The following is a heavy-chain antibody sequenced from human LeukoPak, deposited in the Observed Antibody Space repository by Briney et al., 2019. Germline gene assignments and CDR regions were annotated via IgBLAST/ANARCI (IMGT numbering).Heavy chain of an antibody. J-gene: IGHJ3*01. V-gene: IGHV4-59*08. Sequence: SETLSLTCTVSGGSISSYYWSWIREPPGKGLEWFGYVYYSGSTNYNPSLKSRVTISVDTSKKQFSLKLSSVTAADTAVYYCARRCSSATCYTDAFWGQGSMVTVSS. CDR2: VYYSGST. CDR1: GGSISSYY. CDR3: ARRCSSATCYTDAF. D-gene: IGHD2-2*02.